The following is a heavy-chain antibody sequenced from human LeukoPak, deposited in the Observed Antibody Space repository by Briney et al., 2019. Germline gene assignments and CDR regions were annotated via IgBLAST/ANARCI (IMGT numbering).Heavy chain of an antibody. Sequence: ASVKVSCKASGYTFTSYDINWVRQATGQGLEWMGWMNPNSGNTGYAQKFQGRVTITRNTSINTAYMELSSLRSEDTAVYYCARAYSSSWYVRDYYYMDVWGKGTTVTVSS. J-gene: IGHJ6*03. V-gene: IGHV1-8*03. CDR2: MNPNSGNT. CDR3: ARAYSSSWYVRDYYYMDV. D-gene: IGHD6-13*01. CDR1: GYTFTSYD.